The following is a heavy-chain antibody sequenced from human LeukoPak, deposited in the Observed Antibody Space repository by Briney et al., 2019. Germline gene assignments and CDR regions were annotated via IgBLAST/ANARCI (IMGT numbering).Heavy chain of an antibody. CDR1: GGSISSSSYY. D-gene: IGHD3-10*01. Sequence: SETLSLTCTVSGGSISSSSYYWGWLRQPPGKGLVGIGSAYDSGSTYYSPSLKSRATISVDRSKNQFSLKLNSVTAADTAVYYCARGPDSESYYAWFDPWGQGTLVTVSS. J-gene: IGHJ5*02. CDR3: ARGPDSESYYAWFDP. V-gene: IGHV4-39*07. CDR2: AYDSGST.